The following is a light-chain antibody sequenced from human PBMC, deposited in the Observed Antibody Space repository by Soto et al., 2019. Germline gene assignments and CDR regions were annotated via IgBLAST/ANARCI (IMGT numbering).Light chain of an antibody. Sequence: EIVMTQSPATLSVSPGERATLSCGASQSVSSNLAWYQQKPGQAPRRLIYGASTRATGIPARFSGSGSGTEFTLTISSLQSEDFAVYYCQQYYNWPQTFGQGTKLEIK. CDR2: GAS. J-gene: IGKJ2*01. CDR1: QSVSSN. V-gene: IGKV3D-15*01. CDR3: QQYYNWPQT.